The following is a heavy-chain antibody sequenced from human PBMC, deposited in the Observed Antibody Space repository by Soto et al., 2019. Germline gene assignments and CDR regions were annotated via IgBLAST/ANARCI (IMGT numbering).Heavy chain of an antibody. V-gene: IGHV3-33*01. CDR2: IWYDGSNK. J-gene: IGHJ6*02. CDR1: GFTFSSYG. Sequence: GGSLRLSCAASGFTFSSYGMHWVRQAPGKGLEWVAVIWYDGSNKYYADSVKGRFTISRDNSKNTLYLQVNSLRAEDTAVYYCARDGDCSGGSCYPPHHYYYGMDVWGQGTTVTVSS. CDR3: ARDGDCSGGSCYPPHHYYYGMDV. D-gene: IGHD2-15*01.